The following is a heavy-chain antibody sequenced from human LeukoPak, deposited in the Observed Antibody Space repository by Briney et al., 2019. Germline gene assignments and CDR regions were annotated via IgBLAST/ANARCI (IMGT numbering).Heavy chain of an antibody. CDR2: IKQDGSEK. J-gene: IGHJ4*02. CDR3: AREYYDILTGDYSVDY. Sequence: GGSLRPSCAASGFTFSSYWMSWVRQAPGKGLEWVANIKQDGSEKYYVDSVKGRFTISRDNAKNSLYLQMNSLRAEDTAVYYCAREYYDILTGDYSVDYWGQGTLVTVSS. D-gene: IGHD3-9*01. V-gene: IGHV3-7*01. CDR1: GFTFSSYW.